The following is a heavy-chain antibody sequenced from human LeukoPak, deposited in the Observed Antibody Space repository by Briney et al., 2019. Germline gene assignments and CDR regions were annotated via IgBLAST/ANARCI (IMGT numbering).Heavy chain of an antibody. CDR1: GGTFSSYA. V-gene: IGHV1-69*04. CDR3: AREYSSGWADAFDI. J-gene: IGHJ3*02. Sequence: GSSVKVSCKASGGTFSSYAISWVRQAPGQGLEWMGRIIPILGIANYAQKFQGRVTITAGKSTSTAYMELSSLRSEDTAVYYCAREYSSGWADAFDIWGQGTMVTVSS. CDR2: IIPILGIA. D-gene: IGHD6-19*01.